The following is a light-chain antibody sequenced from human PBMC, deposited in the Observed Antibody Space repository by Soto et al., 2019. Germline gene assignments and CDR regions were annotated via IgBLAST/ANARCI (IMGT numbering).Light chain of an antibody. J-gene: IGLJ2*01. CDR1: SGNSNYA. CDR3: QTWGTGIQV. V-gene: IGLV4-69*01. Sequence: QPVLTQSPSASAALGASVKLTCTRSSGNSNYAIAWHQLQPEKGPRYLMKLNSDGRHIKGDGIPDRFSGSSSGAERDLTSSSLRDEDEADYECQTWGTGIQVFGGGTKVTVL. CDR2: LNSDGRH.